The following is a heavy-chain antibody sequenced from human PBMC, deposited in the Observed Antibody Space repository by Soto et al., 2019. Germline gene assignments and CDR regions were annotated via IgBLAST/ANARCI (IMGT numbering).Heavy chain of an antibody. V-gene: IGHV1-2*02. D-gene: IGHD2-21*02. CDR2: INPNSGGT. J-gene: IGHJ5*02. CDR3: AREAVVVVTAIPWFDP. Sequence: ASVKVSCKASGYTFTGYYMHWVRQAPGQGLEWMGWINPNSGGTNYAQKFQGRVTMTRDTSISTAYMELSRLRSDDTAVYYCAREAVVVVTAIPWFDPWGQGTLVTVYS. CDR1: GYTFTGYY.